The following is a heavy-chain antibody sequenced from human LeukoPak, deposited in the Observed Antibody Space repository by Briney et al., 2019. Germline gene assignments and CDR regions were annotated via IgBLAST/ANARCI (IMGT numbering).Heavy chain of an antibody. CDR1: GASINSYF. V-gene: IGHV4-59*12. CDR3: ARVRGVPAATFDY. CDR2: IGYSGST. Sequence: PSETLSLTCAVSGASINSYFWSWIRQPPGKGLEYIGYIGYSGSTNYNPSLKSRVTISVDRSKNQFSLKLSSVTAADTAVYYCARVRGVPAATFDYWGQGTLVTVSS. D-gene: IGHD2-2*01. J-gene: IGHJ4*02.